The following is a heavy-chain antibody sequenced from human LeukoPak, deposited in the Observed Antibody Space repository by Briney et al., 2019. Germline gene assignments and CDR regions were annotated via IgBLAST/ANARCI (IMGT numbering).Heavy chain of an antibody. J-gene: IGHJ4*02. CDR1: GGSISGNF. Sequence: SETLSLTCTVSGGSISGNFWSWIRQPPGKGLEYIGYIYYSGSTYYNPSLKSLVTMSVDTSKNQFSLRLSSVTAADTAVYYCARLGGLPGYYFDYWGQGTLVAVSS. D-gene: IGHD3-10*01. CDR2: IYYSGST. CDR3: ARLGGLPGYYFDY. V-gene: IGHV4-59*08.